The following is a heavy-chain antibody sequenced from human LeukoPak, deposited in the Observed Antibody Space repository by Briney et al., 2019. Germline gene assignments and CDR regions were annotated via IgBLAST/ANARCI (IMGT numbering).Heavy chain of an antibody. CDR1: GFTFSSYA. Sequence: PGGSLRLSCEASGFTFSSYAMSWVRQAPGKGLEWVSAISGSGGSTYYADSVKGRFTISRDNSKNTLYLQMNSLRAEDTAVYYCAKEGFYSSPPIDYFDYWGQGTLVTVSS. V-gene: IGHV3-23*01. D-gene: IGHD6-13*01. CDR2: ISGSGGST. CDR3: AKEGFYSSPPIDYFDY. J-gene: IGHJ4*02.